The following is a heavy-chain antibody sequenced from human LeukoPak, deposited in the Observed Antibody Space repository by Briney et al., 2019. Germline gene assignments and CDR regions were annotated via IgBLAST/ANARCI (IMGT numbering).Heavy chain of an antibody. D-gene: IGHD3-10*01. CDR3: ARTSRDPYGSGSYYFDY. J-gene: IGHJ4*02. V-gene: IGHV4-59*01. Sequence: SETLSLTCTVSGGSISSYYWSWIRQPPGKGLEWIGYIYYSGSTNYNPSLKSRVTISVDTSKNQFSLKLSSVTAADTAVYYCARTSRDPYGSGSYYFDYWGQGTLVTVSS. CDR2: IYYSGST. CDR1: GGSISSYY.